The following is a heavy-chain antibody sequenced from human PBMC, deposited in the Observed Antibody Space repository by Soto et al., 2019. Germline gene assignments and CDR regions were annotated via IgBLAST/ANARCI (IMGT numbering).Heavy chain of an antibody. V-gene: IGHV4-59*01. D-gene: IGHD2-2*01. J-gene: IGHJ4*02. CDR2: TT. CDR1: GGSISGYY. Sequence: PSETLSLTCTVSGGSISGYYWSWIRQPPGKGLEWIGYTTNYNPSLKSRVTISVDTSKNQFSLRVSSVTAADTAVYYCAREYCSSTSCYVDYWGQGTLVTVSS. CDR3: AREYCSSTSCYVDY.